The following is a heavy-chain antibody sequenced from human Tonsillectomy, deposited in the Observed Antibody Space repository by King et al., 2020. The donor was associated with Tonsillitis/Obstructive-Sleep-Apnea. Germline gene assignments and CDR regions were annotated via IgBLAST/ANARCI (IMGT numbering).Heavy chain of an antibody. D-gene: IGHD3-10*01. J-gene: IGHJ6*02. V-gene: IGHV5-10-1*03. CDR3: ATTYYYDSGSYYPSYYYGMDV. CDR2: IDPSDSYT. CDR1: GYSFTNYW. Sequence: VQLVQSGAEVKKPGESLRISCKGSGYSFTNYWISWVRQMPGKGLEWMGRIDPSDSYTNYSPSFQGHVTISADKSISTAYLQWSSLKASDTAMYYCATTYYYDSGSYYPSYYYGMDVWGQGATVTVSS.